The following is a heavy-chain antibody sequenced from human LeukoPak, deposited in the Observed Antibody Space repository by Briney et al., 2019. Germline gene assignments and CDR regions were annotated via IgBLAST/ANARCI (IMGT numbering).Heavy chain of an antibody. CDR2: IRGKANSYAT. D-gene: IGHD3-10*01. CDR1: GFSFSVSA. V-gene: IGHV3-73*01. Sequence: PGGSLKLSCAASGFSFSVSAMHWVRQASGKGLEWVGRIRGKANSYATAYAASVKGRFTISRDDSKNTAYLQLNSLRADDTAVYYCAKEQTSSGYFDYWGQGTLVTVSS. J-gene: IGHJ4*02. CDR3: AKEQTSSGYFDY.